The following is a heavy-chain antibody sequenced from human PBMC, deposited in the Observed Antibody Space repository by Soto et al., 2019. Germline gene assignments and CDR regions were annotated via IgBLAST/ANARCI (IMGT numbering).Heavy chain of an antibody. CDR2: IRSKAYGGTT. CDR3: TVRVYDFWSGYRPLDY. V-gene: IGHV3-49*03. CDR1: GFTFGAYA. D-gene: IGHD3-3*01. Sequence: GGSLRLSCTASGFTFGAYAMSWFRQAPGKRQEWVGFIRSKAYGGTTEYAASMKGRFTITRDDSKSIAYLQMNSLKTEDTAVYYCTVRVYDFWSGYRPLDYGGQGTLVTVSS. J-gene: IGHJ4*02.